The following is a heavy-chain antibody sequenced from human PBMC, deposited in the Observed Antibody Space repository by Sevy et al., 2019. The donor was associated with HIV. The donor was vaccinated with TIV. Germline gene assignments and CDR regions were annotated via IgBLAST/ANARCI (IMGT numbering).Heavy chain of an antibody. V-gene: IGHV4-39*01. CDR2: IYYTGNT. CDR1: GGYIRTTSYY. CDR3: ARQSWYTSGRFWFDP. D-gene: IGHD6-19*01. Sequence: SETLSRTRSVPGGYIRTTSYYRGWIRQPPRNRLERIGTIYYTGNTYYNPSLKSRVTISVDTSKNRFSLKLSSVTTADTAVYYCARQSWYTSGRFWFDPWGQGTLVTVSS. J-gene: IGHJ5*02.